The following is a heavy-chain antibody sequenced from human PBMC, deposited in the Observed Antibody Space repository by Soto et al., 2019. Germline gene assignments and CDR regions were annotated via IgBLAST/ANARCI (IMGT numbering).Heavy chain of an antibody. CDR1: GFTFSNYA. D-gene: IGHD4-17*01. CDR2: ISSDGSEK. J-gene: IGHJ4*02. Sequence: SLRLSLVASGFTFSNYAIHWVRQAPGKGLGWVAVISSDGSEKYYLDSVRDRFTISRDNSKNTLYLQMNNLRPEDTAMYYCANSWTTLTTGFDFWGQGALVTVSS. CDR3: ANSWTTLTTGFDF. V-gene: IGHV3-30*18.